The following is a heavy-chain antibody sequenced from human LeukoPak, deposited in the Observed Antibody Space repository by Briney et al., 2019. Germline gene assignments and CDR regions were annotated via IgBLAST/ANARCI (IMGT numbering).Heavy chain of an antibody. D-gene: IGHD5-12*01. Sequence: GGSLRLSCAASGFTVSSNYMSWVRQAPGKGLEWVSVIYSGGSTYYADSVKGRFTISRDNSKNTLYLQMNSLRAEDTAVYYCARSNDDSGDAFDIWGQGTMVTVSS. J-gene: IGHJ3*02. V-gene: IGHV3-66*01. CDR1: GFTVSSNY. CDR2: IYSGGST. CDR3: ARSNDDSGDAFDI.